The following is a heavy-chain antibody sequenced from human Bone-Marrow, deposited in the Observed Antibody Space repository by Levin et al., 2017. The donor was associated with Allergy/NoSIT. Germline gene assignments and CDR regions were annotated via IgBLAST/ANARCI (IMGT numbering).Heavy chain of an antibody. CDR2: IYPSGNT. Sequence: PSETLSLTCTVSGGSINSGSYYWSWIRQPAGKELEWIGRIYPSGNTHYSPSLRSRVTISVDTSKNQFSLQLSSVTAADTAVYYCAACVEAGVDAFDVWGQGTMVTVSS. D-gene: IGHD6-13*01. J-gene: IGHJ3*01. CDR3: AACVEAGVDAFDV. CDR1: GGSINSGSYY. V-gene: IGHV4-61*02.